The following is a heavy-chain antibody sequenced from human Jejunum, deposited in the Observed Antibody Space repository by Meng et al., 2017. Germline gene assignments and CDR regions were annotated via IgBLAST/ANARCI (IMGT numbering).Heavy chain of an antibody. CDR2: INTNTRKP. D-gene: IGHD5-18*01. Sequence: QTGAGWKRPGASVKVSCKSSGYTFTNYAINWVRQAPGQGLQWMGRINTNTRKPTYAQDFTGRFVFSLDTSVTTAYLEISSLEAEDTATYYCARDMYSYGYYDYWGQGTLVTVSS. V-gene: IGHV7-4-1*02. CDR1: GYTFTNYA. J-gene: IGHJ4*02. CDR3: ARDMYSYGYYDY.